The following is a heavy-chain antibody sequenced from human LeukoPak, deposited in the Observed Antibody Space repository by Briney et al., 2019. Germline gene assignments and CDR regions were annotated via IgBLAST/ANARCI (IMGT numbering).Heavy chain of an antibody. CDR1: GFTFSSYG. CDR3: AKDLYGDYGLDYYYGMDV. Sequence: PGRSLRLSCAASGFTFSSYGMHWVRQAPGKGLEWVAVISYDVSNKYYADSVKGRFTISRDNSKNTLYLQMNSLRAEDTAVYYCAKDLYGDYGLDYYYGMDVWGQGTTVTVSS. D-gene: IGHD4-17*01. V-gene: IGHV3-30*18. CDR2: ISYDVSNK. J-gene: IGHJ6*02.